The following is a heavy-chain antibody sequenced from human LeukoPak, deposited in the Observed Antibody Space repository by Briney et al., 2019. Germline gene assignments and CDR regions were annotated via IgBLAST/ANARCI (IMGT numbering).Heavy chain of an antibody. CDR3: ARENPLYGMDV. J-gene: IGHJ6*02. V-gene: IGHV1-18*01. CDR2: ISAYSGNT. Sequence: ASVKVSCKASGYTFTSYGISWVRQAPGQGLEWMGWISAYSGNTNYAQKLQGRVTMTTDTSTSTAYMELSSLRSEDTAVYYCARENPLYGMDVWGQGTTVTVSS. CDR1: GYTFTSYG.